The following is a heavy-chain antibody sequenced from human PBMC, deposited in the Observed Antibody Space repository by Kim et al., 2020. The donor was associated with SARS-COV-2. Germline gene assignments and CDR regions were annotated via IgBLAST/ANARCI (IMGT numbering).Heavy chain of an antibody. CDR2: ISNDGSNK. CDR1: GFTFSSYG. CDR3: AKGGWIAARLWYFQH. D-gene: IGHD6-6*01. Sequence: GGSLRLSCAASGFTFSSYGMHWVRQAPGKGLEWVAVISNDGSNKYYADSVKGRFTISRDNSKNTLYLQMNSLRAGDTAVYYCAKGGWIAARLWYFQHWGQGTLVTVSS. J-gene: IGHJ1*01. V-gene: IGHV3-30*18.